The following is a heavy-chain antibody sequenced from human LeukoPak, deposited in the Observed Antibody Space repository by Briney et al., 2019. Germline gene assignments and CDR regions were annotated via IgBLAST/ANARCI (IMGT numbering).Heavy chain of an antibody. V-gene: IGHV3-7*01. CDR1: GFTFSNAW. J-gene: IGHJ6*03. D-gene: IGHD3-22*01. Sequence: GGSLRLSCAASGFTFSNAWMSWVRQAPGKGLEWVANIKQDGSEKYYVDSVKGRFTISRDNAKNSLYLQMNSLRAEDTAVYYCARTYYDSSGYFRVYYYYYMDVWGKGTTVTVSS. CDR2: IKQDGSEK. CDR3: ARTYYDSSGYFRVYYYYYMDV.